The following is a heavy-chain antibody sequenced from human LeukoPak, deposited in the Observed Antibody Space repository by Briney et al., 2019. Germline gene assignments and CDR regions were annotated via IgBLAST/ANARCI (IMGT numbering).Heavy chain of an antibody. CDR3: ARAEPKSYNWNYGDY. CDR2: INPNSGGT. CDR1: GCTFTGYY. V-gene: IGHV1-2*06. Sequence: ASVKVSCKASGCTFTGYYMHWVRQAPGQGLEWMGRINPNSGGTNYAQKFQGRVTMTRDTSISTAYMELSRLRSDDTAVYYCARAEPKSYNWNYGDYWGQGTLVTVSS. J-gene: IGHJ4*02. D-gene: IGHD1-20*01.